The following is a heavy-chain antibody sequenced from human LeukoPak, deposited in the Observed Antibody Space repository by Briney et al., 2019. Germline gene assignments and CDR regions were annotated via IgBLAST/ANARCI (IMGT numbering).Heavy chain of an antibody. CDR3: AKMKTYYYDSSGYYRDAFDI. J-gene: IGHJ3*02. CDR1: GFTFSSYA. CDR2: ISGSGGST. D-gene: IGHD3-22*01. V-gene: IGHV3-23*01. Sequence: GGSLRLSCAASGFTFSSYAMSWVRQAPGKGLEWVSAISGSGGSTYYADSVKGRFTISRDNSKNTLYLQMNSLGAEDTAVYYCAKMKTYYYDSSGYYRDAFDIWGQGTTVTVS.